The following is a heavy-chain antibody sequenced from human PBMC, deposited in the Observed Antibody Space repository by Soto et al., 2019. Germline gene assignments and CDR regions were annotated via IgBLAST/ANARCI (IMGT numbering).Heavy chain of an antibody. CDR3: ARRREDAFDI. CDR2: ISSSGGNT. J-gene: IGHJ3*02. V-gene: IGHV3-23*01. Sequence: PGGSLRLSCAASGFTFSSYAMSWVRQAPGKGLEWVSAISSSGGNTYYADSVKGRFTISRDNSKNTLYLQMNSLRAEDTAVYYCARRREDAFDIWGQGTMVTVSS. CDR1: GFTFSSYA.